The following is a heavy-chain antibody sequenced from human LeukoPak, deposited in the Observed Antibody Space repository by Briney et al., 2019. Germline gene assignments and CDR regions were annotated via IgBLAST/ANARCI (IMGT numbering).Heavy chain of an antibody. CDR2: INPNSGGT. J-gene: IGHJ4*02. Sequence: ASVKVSCKASGYTFTCYYMHWVGQAPGQGLEWMGWINPNSGGTNYAQKFQGRVTMTRDTSISTAYMELSRLRSDDTAVYYCAPDYGDYSLGYWGQGTLVTVSS. V-gene: IGHV1-2*02. CDR1: GYTFTCYY. CDR3: APDYGDYSLGY. D-gene: IGHD4-17*01.